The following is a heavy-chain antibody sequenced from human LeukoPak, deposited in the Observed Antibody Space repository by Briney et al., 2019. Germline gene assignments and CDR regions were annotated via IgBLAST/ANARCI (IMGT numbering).Heavy chain of an antibody. CDR3: ASSAGGATIFDY. D-gene: IGHD1-26*01. Sequence: PSETLSLTCAVSGGSISSSNWWSWVRQPPGKGLEWIGEIYHSGSTNYNPSLKSRVTISVDTSKNQFSLKLSSVTAADTAVYYCASSAGGATIFDYWGQGTLVTVSS. V-gene: IGHV4-4*02. J-gene: IGHJ4*02. CDR1: GGSISSSNW. CDR2: IYHSGST.